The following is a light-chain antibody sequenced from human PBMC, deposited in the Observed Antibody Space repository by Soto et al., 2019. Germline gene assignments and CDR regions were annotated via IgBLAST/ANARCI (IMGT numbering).Light chain of an antibody. V-gene: IGLV2-11*01. J-gene: IGLJ1*01. CDR3: CSYAGSSYYV. Sequence: QSALTQPRSVSGSPGQSVTISCTGTSSDVGGYNYVSWYQQYPGKAPKLIIYDVSKRPSGVPDRFSGSKSGNTASLTISGLQAEDEADYYCCSYAGSSYYVFGSGTKLTVL. CDR1: SSDVGGYNY. CDR2: DVS.